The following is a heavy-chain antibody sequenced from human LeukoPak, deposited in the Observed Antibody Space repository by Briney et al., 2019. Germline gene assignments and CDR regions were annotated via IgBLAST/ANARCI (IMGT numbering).Heavy chain of an antibody. CDR2: ISYDGSNK. J-gene: IGHJ4*02. Sequence: GGSLRLVCAASGFTFSSYAMHWVRQAPAKGLEWVAVISYDGSNKYYADSVKGRFTISRDNSKNTLYLQMNSLRAEDTAVYYCAMPYDVYYYDSSRFDYWGQGTLVTVSS. CDR3: AMPYDVYYYDSSRFDY. CDR1: GFTFSSYA. D-gene: IGHD3-22*01. V-gene: IGHV3-30-3*01.